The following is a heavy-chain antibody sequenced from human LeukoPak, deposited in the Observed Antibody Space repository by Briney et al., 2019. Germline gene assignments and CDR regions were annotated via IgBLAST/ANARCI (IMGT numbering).Heavy chain of an antibody. D-gene: IGHD3-10*01. J-gene: IGHJ5*02. CDR3: ARQGGPSRLWFREDDKENWFDP. Sequence: SETLSLTCTVSGGSISSSSYYWGWIRQPPGKGLEWIGSIYYSGSTYYNPSLKSRVTISVDTSKNQFSLKLSSVTAADTAVYYCARQGGPSRLWFREDDKENWFDPWGQGTLVTVSS. V-gene: IGHV4-39*01. CDR1: GGSISSSSYY. CDR2: IYYSGST.